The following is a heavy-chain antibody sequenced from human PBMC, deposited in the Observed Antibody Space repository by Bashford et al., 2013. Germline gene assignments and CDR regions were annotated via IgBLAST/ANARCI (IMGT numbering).Heavy chain of an antibody. Sequence: GGSLRLSCAALDSPSVVTGCTGSAKLQGRGLVWVSFINSDGSDTKYADSVKGRFTISRDNAKNTLFLQMNSLRAEDTAVYYCASLCGSRTCFDYWGQGTLVTVSS. V-gene: IGHV3-74*03. D-gene: IGHD2-15*01. CDR2: INSDGSDT. CDR3: ASLCGSRTCFDY. CDR1: DSPSVVTG. J-gene: IGHJ4*02.